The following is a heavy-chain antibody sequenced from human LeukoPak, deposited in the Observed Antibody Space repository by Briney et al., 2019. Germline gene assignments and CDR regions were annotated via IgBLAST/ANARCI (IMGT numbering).Heavy chain of an antibody. CDR1: GGSICSGSYY. J-gene: IGHJ5*02. Sequence: TSETVSLTCTVSGGSICSGSYYWSWIRQPAGKGLEWIARIYTSGSTNYNPSLKSRVTISVDTSKNQFSLKLSSVTAADTAVYYCARDSRIAVAGRVANWFDRWGQGTLVTVSS. CDR3: ARDSRIAVAGRVANWFDR. D-gene: IGHD6-19*01. V-gene: IGHV4-61*02. CDR2: IYTSGST.